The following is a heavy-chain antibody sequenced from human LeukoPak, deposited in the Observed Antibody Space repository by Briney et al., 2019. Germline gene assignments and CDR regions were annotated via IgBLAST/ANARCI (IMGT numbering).Heavy chain of an antibody. V-gene: IGHV1-2*02. D-gene: IGHD4-17*01. J-gene: IGHJ5*02. CDR2: INPNSGGT. CDR3: ARAEISVTTGDLDL. CDR1: GYTFTGYH. Sequence: GASVKVSRKASGYTFTGYHMHWVRQAPGQGLEWMGWINPNSGGTNYSQKFQGRVTMTRDTYISTAYMELKRLASDDTAVYYCARAEISVTTGDLDLWGQGALVIVSS.